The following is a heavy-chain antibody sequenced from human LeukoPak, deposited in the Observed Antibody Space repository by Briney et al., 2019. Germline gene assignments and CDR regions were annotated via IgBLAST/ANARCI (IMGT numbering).Heavy chain of an antibody. CDR1: GYTLTELS. D-gene: IGHD2-21*02. CDR3: AKPHSSQGVTTLYLFDC. CDR2: FDPEDGET. Sequence: ASVKVSCKVSGYTLTELSMHWVRQAPGKGLEWMGGFDPEDGETIYAQKFQGRVTMTEDTSTDTAYMELSSLRSEDTAVYYCAKPHSSQGVTTLYLFDCWGQGTLVTVSS. J-gene: IGHJ4*02. V-gene: IGHV1-24*01.